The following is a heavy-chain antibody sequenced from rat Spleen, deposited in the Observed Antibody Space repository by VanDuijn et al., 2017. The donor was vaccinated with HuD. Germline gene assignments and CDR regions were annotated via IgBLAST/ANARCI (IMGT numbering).Heavy chain of an antibody. V-gene: IGHV5-34*01. CDR3: ARRGNYAFVY. CDR1: XFTXXXYG. CDR2: IRDGSATI. J-gene: IGHJ3*01. D-gene: IGHD1-10*01. Sequence: EVQLVESGGGLVXXGRXXKLSCVXXXFTXXXYGXXWIRRVPGKGLEWIEYIRDGSATIYYADTVKGRFTISRDNAKNTLYLQLSSLRSEDTAVYFCARRGNYAFVYWGQGTLVTVSS.